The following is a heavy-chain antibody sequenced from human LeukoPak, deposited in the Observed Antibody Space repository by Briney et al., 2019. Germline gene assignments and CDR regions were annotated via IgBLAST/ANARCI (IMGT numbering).Heavy chain of an antibody. J-gene: IGHJ6*02. D-gene: IGHD3-10*01. CDR2: VYYSGST. V-gene: IGHV4-59*01. CDR1: GGSINSYY. Sequence: PSETLSLTCTVSGGSINSYYWSWIRQPPGKGLEWIGYVYYSGSTNYNPSLKSRVTISVDTSKNQFSLKLSSVTAADTAVYYCGREGDFYGGRDYGVDVWGQGTTVTVS. CDR3: GREGDFYGGRDYGVDV.